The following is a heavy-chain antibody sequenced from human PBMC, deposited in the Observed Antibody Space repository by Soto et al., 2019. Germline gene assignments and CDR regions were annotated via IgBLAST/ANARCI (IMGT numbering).Heavy chain of an antibody. Sequence: QVQLVQSGAEVKKPGASVKVSCKASGYSFTSYGISWVRQAPGQGLEWMGWISAYNGNRKYAQKFQGRVTMTTETSTSTAYMELRSLRSGDTAVYYCARDLGGFPDYWRQGTLVTVSS. CDR2: ISAYNGNR. D-gene: IGHD5-12*01. CDR1: GYSFTSYG. CDR3: ARDLGGFPDY. V-gene: IGHV1-18*01. J-gene: IGHJ4*02.